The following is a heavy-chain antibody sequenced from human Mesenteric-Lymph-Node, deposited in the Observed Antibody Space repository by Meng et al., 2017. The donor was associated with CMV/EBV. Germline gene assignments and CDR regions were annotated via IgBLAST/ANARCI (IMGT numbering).Heavy chain of an antibody. Sequence: SETLSLTCTVSGGSISSSSYYWGWIRQPPGKGLEWIGSVFYSGSTNYNPSLKSRVTISVDTSKNQFSLNLSSVTAADTAVYYCARHGNVATPNDAFDIWGQGTMVTVSS. CDR1: GGSISSSSYY. J-gene: IGHJ3*02. CDR2: VFYSGST. D-gene: IGHD1-26*01. V-gene: IGHV4-39*01. CDR3: ARHGNVATPNDAFDI.